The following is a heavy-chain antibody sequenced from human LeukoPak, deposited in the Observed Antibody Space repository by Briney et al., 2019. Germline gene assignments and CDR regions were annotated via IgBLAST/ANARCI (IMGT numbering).Heavy chain of an antibody. J-gene: IGHJ5*02. CDR2: IIPIFGTA. CDR3: AREGRYCSGGSCLNWFDP. CDR1: GGTFSSYA. Sequence: EASVKVSCKASGGTFSSYAISWVRQAPGQGLEWMGRIIPIFGTANYAQKFQGRVTITTDESTSTGYMELSSLRSEDTAVYYCAREGRYCSGGSCLNWFDPWGQGTLVTVSS. V-gene: IGHV1-69*05. D-gene: IGHD2-15*01.